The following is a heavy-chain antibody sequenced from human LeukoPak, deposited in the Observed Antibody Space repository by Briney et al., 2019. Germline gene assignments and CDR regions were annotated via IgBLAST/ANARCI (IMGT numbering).Heavy chain of an antibody. CDR3: ARRTVTSREGFEY. D-gene: IGHD4-17*01. V-gene: IGHV4-39*01. J-gene: IGHJ4*02. CDR1: GGSIRTSGYY. Sequence: ASETLSLTCTVSGGSIRTSGYYWGWLRQPPGEGLEWIGSISYSGTTFCNPSLKSRLSISADTSKNQFSLRLSSVTGPDTAVYYCARRTVTSREGFEYWGQGILVTVSS. CDR2: ISYSGTT.